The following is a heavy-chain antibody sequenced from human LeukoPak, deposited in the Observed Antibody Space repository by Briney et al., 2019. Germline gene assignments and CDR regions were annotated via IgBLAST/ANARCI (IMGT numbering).Heavy chain of an antibody. CDR1: GYTFTNYG. Sequence: ASVKVSCKASGYTFTNYGISWVRQAPGQGLEWMGWISIYNGNTDYAQKLRGRVTMTTDTSTSTAYMELRSLRSDDTAVYYCARAQQLVDYWGQGTLVTVSS. CDR3: ARAQQLVDY. J-gene: IGHJ4*02. V-gene: IGHV1-18*01. D-gene: IGHD6-13*01. CDR2: ISIYNGNT.